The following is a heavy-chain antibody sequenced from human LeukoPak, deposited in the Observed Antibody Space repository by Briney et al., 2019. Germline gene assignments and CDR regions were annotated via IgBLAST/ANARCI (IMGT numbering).Heavy chain of an antibody. J-gene: IGHJ6*03. V-gene: IGHV4-38-2*02. Sequence: SGTLSLTCAVSGYTINTDYYWGWIRQPPGKGLEWIGSISHRGNSYYNPSLKSRVSISLDTSKNQFSLKLNSVTAADTAVYYCVRDTNAVAGSIGFYSYSYYYMDVWGKGTTVTVSS. CDR3: VRDTNAVAGSIGFYSYSYYYMDV. CDR2: ISHRGNS. CDR1: GYTINTDYY. D-gene: IGHD6-19*01.